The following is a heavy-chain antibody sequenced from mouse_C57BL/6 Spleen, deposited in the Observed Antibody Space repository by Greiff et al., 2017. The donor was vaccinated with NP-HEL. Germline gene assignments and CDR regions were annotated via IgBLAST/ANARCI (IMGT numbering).Heavy chain of an antibody. CDR2: VYPYNGGT. Sequence: VQLQQSGPVLVKPGPSVKISCKASGFTFTDYYMHWVKQSHGKSLEWIGLVYPYNGGTSYNQKFKGKATLTVDTSSSTAYMELNSLTSEDSAVYYCATYYGSSPWNFDVWGTGTTVTVSS. V-gene: IGHV1-36*01. D-gene: IGHD1-1*01. J-gene: IGHJ1*03. CDR1: GFTFTDYY. CDR3: ATYYGSSPWNFDV.